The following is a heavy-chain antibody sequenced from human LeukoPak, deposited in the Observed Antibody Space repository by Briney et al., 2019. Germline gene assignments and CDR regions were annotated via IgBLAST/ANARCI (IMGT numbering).Heavy chain of an antibody. CDR1: GFTFTSYA. CDR3: AKAYDSSGNYYDYFDY. J-gene: IGHJ4*02. V-gene: IGHV3-23*01. D-gene: IGHD3-22*01. CDR2: ISGSGGST. Sequence: GGSLRLSCAASGFTFTSYAISWVRQAPGKGLEWVSAISGSGGSTYYADSVKGRFTISRDNSKNTLYLQMNSLRAEDTAVYYCAKAYDSSGNYYDYFDYWGQGTLVTVSS.